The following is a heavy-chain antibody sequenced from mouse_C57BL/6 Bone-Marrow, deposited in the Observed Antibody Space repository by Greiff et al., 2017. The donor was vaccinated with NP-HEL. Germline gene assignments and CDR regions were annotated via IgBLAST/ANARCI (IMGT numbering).Heavy chain of an antibody. CDR3: ARSLLWISYYAMDC. CDR1: GYTFTSYW. V-gene: IGHV1-72*01. CDR2: IDPNSGGT. J-gene: IGHJ4*01. D-gene: IGHD1-1*02. Sequence: QVQLQQPGAELVKPGASVKLSCKASGYTFTSYWMHWVKQRPGRGLEWIGRIDPNSGGTKYNEKFKSKATLTVDKPSRTAYMQLSSLTSEDSAVYYCARSLLWISYYAMDCWGKGTSVTVSS.